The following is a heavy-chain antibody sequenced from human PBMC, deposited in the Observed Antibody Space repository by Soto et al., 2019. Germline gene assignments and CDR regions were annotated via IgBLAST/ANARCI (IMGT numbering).Heavy chain of an antibody. D-gene: IGHD4-4*01. J-gene: IGHJ1*01. Sequence: GGSLRLSCAASGFTFSSYSMNWVRQAPGKGLEWVSYISSSSSTIYYADSVKGRFTISRDNAKNSLYLQMNSLRDEDTAVYYCARWSNYNTDPRAFQHWGQGTLVTVSS. CDR1: GFTFSSYS. CDR2: ISSSSSTI. CDR3: ARWSNYNTDPRAFQH. V-gene: IGHV3-48*02.